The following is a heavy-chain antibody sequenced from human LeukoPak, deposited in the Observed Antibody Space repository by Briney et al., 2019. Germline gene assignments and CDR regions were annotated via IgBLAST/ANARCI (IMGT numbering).Heavy chain of an antibody. CDR1: GYTFTNYF. CDR2: IQPTSGVT. Sequence: ASVKVSCKASGYTFTNYFIHWVRQAPGQGLEWMGWIQPTSGVTDYAQTFQGRVTMTTDTSMNVAYMELRRLRSEDTAVYYCARDREISTSQAAFNWLHPWGQGTLVTVSS. J-gene: IGHJ5*02. CDR3: ARDREISTSQAAFNWLHP. V-gene: IGHV1-2*02. D-gene: IGHD2/OR15-2a*01.